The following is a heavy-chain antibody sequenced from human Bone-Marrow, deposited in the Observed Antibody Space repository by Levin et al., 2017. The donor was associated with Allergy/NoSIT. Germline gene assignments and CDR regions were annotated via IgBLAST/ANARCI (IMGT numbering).Heavy chain of an antibody. Sequence: ASVKVSCKTSGGTFNSYPFSWVRQAPGHGLQWMGGIIPIFHTTHYPQSFQGRLTITADESTNTVYMELNSLRSEDTAIYYCASLPTIPIFGVVILGWMDVWGQGTTVTVSS. CDR1: GGTFNSYP. J-gene: IGHJ6*02. CDR3: ASLPTIPIFGVVILGWMDV. V-gene: IGHV1-69*13. CDR2: IIPIFHTT. D-gene: IGHD3-3*01.